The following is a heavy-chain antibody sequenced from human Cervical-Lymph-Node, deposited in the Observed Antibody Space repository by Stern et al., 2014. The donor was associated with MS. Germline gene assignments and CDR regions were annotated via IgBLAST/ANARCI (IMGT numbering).Heavy chain of an antibody. CDR1: GFTFSSYG. CDR3: ARREAQRNLDY. V-gene: IGHV3-33*01. CDR2: IWYDGTNK. D-gene: IGHD1-14*01. J-gene: IGHJ4*02. Sequence: MQLMESGGGVVQPGRSLRVSCAAAGFTFSSYGMHWVRQGPGKGLEWVAVIWYDGTNKYYAHSLKGRFTISRDNSKNTLYLQMNSLRAEDTAVYYCARREAQRNLDYWGQGTLVTVSS.